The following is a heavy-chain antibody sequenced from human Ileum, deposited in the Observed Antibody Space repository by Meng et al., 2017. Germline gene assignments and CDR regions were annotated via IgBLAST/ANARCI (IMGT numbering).Heavy chain of an antibody. CDR3: ARGGGSYYHFDY. Sequence: QEHRQPSGPGLVKPSPPLSLTWAISGDSVSSNSAAWNWIRQSPSRGLEWLGRTYYRSKWFNEYAVSVKSRITINPDTSENQFSLQLNSVTPEDAAVYYCARGGGSYYHFDYWGQGTLVTVSS. CDR2: TYYRSKWFN. D-gene: IGHD1-26*01. V-gene: IGHV6-1*01. CDR1: GDSVSSNSAA. J-gene: IGHJ4*02.